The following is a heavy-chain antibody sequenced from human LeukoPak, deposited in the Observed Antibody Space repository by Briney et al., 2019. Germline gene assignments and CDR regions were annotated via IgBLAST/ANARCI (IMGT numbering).Heavy chain of an antibody. V-gene: IGHV1-18*01. CDR2: ISAYNGNT. Sequence: ASVKVSCKASGYTFTSYGISWVRQAPGQGLEGMGWISAYNGNTNYAQKLQGRVTMTTDTSTSTAYMELRSLRSDDTAVYYCARTSVTMVRGVILTSSSRPNDYWGQGTLVTVSS. D-gene: IGHD3-10*01. CDR3: ARTSVTMVRGVILTSSSRPNDY. J-gene: IGHJ4*02. CDR1: GYTFTSYG.